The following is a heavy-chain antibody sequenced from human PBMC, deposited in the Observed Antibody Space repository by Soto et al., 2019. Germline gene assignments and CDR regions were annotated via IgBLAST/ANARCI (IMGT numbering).Heavy chain of an antibody. D-gene: IGHD6-6*01. J-gene: IGHJ6*02. CDR3: ARDPEVADRIGPRGYYYYGMDV. CDR1: GYTFTGYY. V-gene: IGHV1-2*02. CDR2: INPNSGGT. Sequence: ASVKVSCKASGYTFTGYYMHWVRQAPGQGLEWMGWINPNSGGTNYAQKFQGRVTMTRDTSISTAYMELSRLRSDDTAVYYCARDPEVADRIGPRGYYYYGMDVWGQGTTVTVSS.